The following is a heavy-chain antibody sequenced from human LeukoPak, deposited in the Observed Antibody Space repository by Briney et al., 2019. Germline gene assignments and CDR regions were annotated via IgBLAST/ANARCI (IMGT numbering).Heavy chain of an antibody. CDR3: ASGYSSSSGF. CDR1: GGSISSSSYY. D-gene: IGHD6-6*01. Sequence: SETLSLTYTVSGGSISSSSYYWGWIRQPPGKGLEWIGSIYYSGSTYYNPSLKSRVTISVDTSKNQFSLKLSSVTAADTAVYYCASGYSSSSGFWGQGTLVTVSS. J-gene: IGHJ4*02. CDR2: IYYSGST. V-gene: IGHV4-39*01.